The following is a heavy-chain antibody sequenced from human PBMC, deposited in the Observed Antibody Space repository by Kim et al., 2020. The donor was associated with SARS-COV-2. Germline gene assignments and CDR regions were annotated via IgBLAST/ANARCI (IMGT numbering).Heavy chain of an antibody. CDR2: IGTLSDT. CDR1: GFTFNKYD. V-gene: IGHV3-13*01. D-gene: IGHD3-3*01. J-gene: IGHJ3*02. Sequence: GGSLRLSCAASGFTFNKYDMHWVRQTTGKGLEWVSGIGTLSDTFYPDSMKGRFTISRENAKNSLYLQMNSLRAGDTAVYYCARGSTFSWSGPGPDDAFDIWGQGTMVTVSS. CDR3: ARGSTFSWSGPGPDDAFDI.